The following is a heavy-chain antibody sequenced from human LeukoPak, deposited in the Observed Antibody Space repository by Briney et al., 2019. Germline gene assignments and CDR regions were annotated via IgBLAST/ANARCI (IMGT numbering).Heavy chain of an antibody. V-gene: IGHV7-4-1*02. J-gene: IGHJ6*03. CDR3: ARVQQDYGRYYYYMDV. CDR1: GYTFTSYA. CDR2: INTNTGNP. D-gene: IGHD4-17*01. Sequence: ASVKVSCKASGYTFTSYAMNWVRQAPGQGLEWMGWINTNTGNPTYAQGFTGRFVFSLDTSVSTAYLQISSLKAEDTAVYYCARVQQDYGRYYYYMDVWGKGTTVTVSS.